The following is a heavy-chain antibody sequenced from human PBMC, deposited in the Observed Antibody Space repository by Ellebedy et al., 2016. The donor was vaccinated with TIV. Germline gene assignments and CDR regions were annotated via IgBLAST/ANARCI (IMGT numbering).Heavy chain of an antibody. CDR1: GYSFTAYY. D-gene: IGHD4-11*01. CDR2: INPDNGVT. Sequence: AASVKVSCKTSGYSFTAYYIHWVRQAPGQGPEWVGWINPDNGVTVYEQKLQGRVTITGDTSISTVYMELSSLRSDDTAIYYCVRDLNNPVTGDYWGQGTLVFVSS. J-gene: IGHJ4*02. V-gene: IGHV1-2*02. CDR3: VRDLNNPVTGDY.